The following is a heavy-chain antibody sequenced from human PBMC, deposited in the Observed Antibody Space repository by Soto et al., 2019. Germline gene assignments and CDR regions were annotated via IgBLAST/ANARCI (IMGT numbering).Heavy chain of an antibody. D-gene: IGHD3-3*01. V-gene: IGHV1-24*01. J-gene: IGHJ4*02. CDR3: TTGRFLEWLPYPGNFDY. CDR2: YDLEKGET. CDR1: GYSLTELS. Sequence: ASVKVSCKVSGYSLTELSIHWVRQAPGEGLEWMGGYDLEKGETIYAQKFQGRVTMTEDSPADTPYMQLRSLRSEDTAVYYCTTGRFLEWLPYPGNFDYWGQGTLVTVSS.